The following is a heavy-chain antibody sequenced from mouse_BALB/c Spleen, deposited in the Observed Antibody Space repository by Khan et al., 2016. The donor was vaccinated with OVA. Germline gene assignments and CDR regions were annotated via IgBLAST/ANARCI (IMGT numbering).Heavy chain of an antibody. CDR2: IWSGGIT. CDR3: AKNRNGYFNY. J-gene: IGHJ2*01. CDR1: GFSLTNYG. V-gene: IGHV2-2*02. Sequence: QVQLKQSGPGLVQPSQSLSITCTVSGFSLTNYGVHWVRQSPGKGLEWLGVIWSGGITDYNETFISRLSISKDISKSKVFFKTNSLQANDTAIYYCAKNRNGYFNYWGQGTTLTVSS. D-gene: IGHD1-1*02.